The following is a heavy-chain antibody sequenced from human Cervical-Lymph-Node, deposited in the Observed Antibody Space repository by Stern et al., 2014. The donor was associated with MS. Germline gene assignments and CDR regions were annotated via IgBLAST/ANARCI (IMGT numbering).Heavy chain of an antibody. D-gene: IGHD1-1*01. J-gene: IGHJ6*02. CDR1: GGSINNGDYY. V-gene: IGHV4-31*03. CDR3: ARELSGMYGMDV. Sequence: QLQLQESGPGLVKPSQTLSLTCTVSGGSINNGDYYWSWVRQHPGKGLEWLGYIYYIGATFYNPSLKVRLTISVDTSKMHFSLKLTSVTAADTAVYYCARELSGMYGMDVWGQGTTVTVSS. CDR2: IYYIGAT.